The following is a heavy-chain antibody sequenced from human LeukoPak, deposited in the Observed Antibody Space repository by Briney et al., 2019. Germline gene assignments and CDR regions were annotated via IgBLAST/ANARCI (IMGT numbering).Heavy chain of an antibody. D-gene: IGHD5-18*01. Sequence: PSETLSLTCTVSGGSVSSGSYYWSWIRQPPGTRLEWIGYVYYSGTTNYNPSFKSRVTMSVDTSKNQFSLKLSSVTAADTAVYYCARGAVVNGLDVWGQGTTVTVSS. J-gene: IGHJ6*02. CDR2: VYYSGTT. CDR1: GGSVSSGSYY. V-gene: IGHV4-61*01. CDR3: ARGAVVNGLDV.